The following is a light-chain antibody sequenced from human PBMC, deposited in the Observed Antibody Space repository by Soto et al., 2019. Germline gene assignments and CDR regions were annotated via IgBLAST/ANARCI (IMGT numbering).Light chain of an antibody. V-gene: IGLV2-14*01. CDR2: EVS. J-gene: IGLJ2*01. Sequence: QSALTQPASVSGSPGQSITISCTGTSSDVGKYNYVSWYQQHPGKAPKLVIYEVSYRPSGVSNRFSGSKSGNTASLTISGLQAEDEADYFCTSYTTFTTVLFGGGTQLTVL. CDR1: SSDVGKYNY. CDR3: TSYTTFTTVL.